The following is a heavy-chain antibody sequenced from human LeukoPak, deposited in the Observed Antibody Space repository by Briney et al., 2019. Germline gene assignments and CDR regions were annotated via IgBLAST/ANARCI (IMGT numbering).Heavy chain of an antibody. Sequence: SGGSLRLSCAGSGFAFSSSWMHWVRQAPGKGLVWVSRMSSDGTTTNYADSVKGRFTISRDNAKNTLYLQMNSLTVEDTAVYYCTIAGSYRFDYWGQGTLVTVSP. CDR2: MSSDGTTT. V-gene: IGHV3-74*01. CDR1: GFAFSSSW. D-gene: IGHD3-16*02. J-gene: IGHJ4*02. CDR3: TIAGSYRFDY.